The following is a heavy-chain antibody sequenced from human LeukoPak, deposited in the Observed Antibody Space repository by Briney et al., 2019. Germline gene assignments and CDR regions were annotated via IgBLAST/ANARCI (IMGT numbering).Heavy chain of an antibody. CDR2: ISYDGSNK. CDR3: ARDPHYYGSGSYYNLNYFDY. CDR1: GFTFSSYA. Sequence: PGGSLRLSCAASGFTFSSYAMHWVRQAPGKGLEWVAVISYDGSNKYYADSVKGRFTISRDNSKNTPYLQMNSLRAEDTAVYYCARDPHYYGSGSYYNLNYFDYWGQGTLVTVSS. V-gene: IGHV3-30-3*01. D-gene: IGHD3-10*01. J-gene: IGHJ4*02.